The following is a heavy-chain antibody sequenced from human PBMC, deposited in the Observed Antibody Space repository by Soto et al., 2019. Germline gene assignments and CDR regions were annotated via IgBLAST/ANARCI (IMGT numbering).Heavy chain of an antibody. J-gene: IGHJ6*02. CDR2: IIPFFGTS. CDR1: GGTFSSYP. CDR3: ERVGHITNYGMAV. D-gene: IGHD1-26*01. Sequence: QVQLVQSGAEVKKPGSSVKVSCEASGGTFSSYPLNWVRQAPGQGLEWMGGIIPFFGTSNYEQKFQGRVTITADDSTSKADLELRSLRSEDTAVYYCERVGHITNYGMAVWGQGTTVTVSS. V-gene: IGHV1-69*19.